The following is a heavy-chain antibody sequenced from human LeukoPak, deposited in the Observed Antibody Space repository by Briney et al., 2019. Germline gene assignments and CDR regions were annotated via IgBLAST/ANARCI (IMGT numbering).Heavy chain of an antibody. CDR1: GFTFSSYS. D-gene: IGHD3-10*01. CDR2: ISSSSSTI. CDR3: ARVPFTMVRGRGYMDV. Sequence: GGSLRLSCAASGFTFSSYSMNWVRQAPGKGLEWVSYISSSSSTIYYADSVKGRFTISRDNSKNTLYLQMNSLRAEDTAVYYCARVPFTMVRGRGYMDVWGKGTTVTISS. J-gene: IGHJ6*03. V-gene: IGHV3-48*01.